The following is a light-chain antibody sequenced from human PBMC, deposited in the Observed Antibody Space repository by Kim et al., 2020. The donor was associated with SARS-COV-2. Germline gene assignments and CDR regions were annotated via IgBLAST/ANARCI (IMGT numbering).Light chain of an antibody. CDR3: QQYGSSPLT. V-gene: IGKV3-20*01. CDR2: GAS. J-gene: IGKJ4*01. Sequence: SPGERAPLSCRASQSVSSISLAWYQQKPGQAPRLLIYGASSRATGIPDRFSGSGSGTDFTLTISRLEPEDFAVYFCQQYGSSPLTFGGGTKVDIK. CDR1: QSVSSIS.